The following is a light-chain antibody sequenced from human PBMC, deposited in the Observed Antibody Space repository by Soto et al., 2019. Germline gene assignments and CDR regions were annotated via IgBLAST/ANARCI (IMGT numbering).Light chain of an antibody. CDR2: RAS. V-gene: IGKV3-15*01. J-gene: IGKJ1*01. CDR3: QQYSKWPPWT. Sequence: VLTQSPGTLSISPLETVTLSCRAIQSLSGNLAWYQQKPGQAPRLLIFRASTRATGVPARFSGGGSGTEFTLTISGLQSEDFAVYYCQQYSKWPPWTFGPGTKVDIK. CDR1: QSLSGN.